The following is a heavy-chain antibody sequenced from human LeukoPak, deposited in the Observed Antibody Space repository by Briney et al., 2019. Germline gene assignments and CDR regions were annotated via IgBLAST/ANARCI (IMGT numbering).Heavy chain of an antibody. V-gene: IGHV1-46*01. CDR1: GYTFTSYY. CDR2: INPSGGST. Sequence: ASVKVSCKVSGYTFTSYYMHWVRQAPGQGLEWMGIINPSGGSTSYAQKFQGRVTMTRDTSTSTVYMELSSLRSEDTAVYYCARDKGGSGWYEAWFDPWGQGTLVTVSS. D-gene: IGHD6-19*01. CDR3: ARDKGGSGWYEAWFDP. J-gene: IGHJ5*02.